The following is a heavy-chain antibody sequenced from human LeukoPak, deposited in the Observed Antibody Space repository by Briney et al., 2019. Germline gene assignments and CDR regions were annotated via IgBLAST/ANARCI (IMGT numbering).Heavy chain of an antibody. CDR1: GGSISSSSYY. V-gene: IGHV4-39*01. CDR3: ARHYLGGNYPDYFNH. CDR2: IYYSGST. Sequence: SETLSLTCTVSGGSISSSSYYWGWILQPPWKGLEWIGTIYYSGSTYYNASLKSRVSISVDTSKNQFSLNLNSVTAADTALYSCARHYLGGNYPDYFNHWGQGTLVTVSS. D-gene: IGHD1-26*01. J-gene: IGHJ4*02.